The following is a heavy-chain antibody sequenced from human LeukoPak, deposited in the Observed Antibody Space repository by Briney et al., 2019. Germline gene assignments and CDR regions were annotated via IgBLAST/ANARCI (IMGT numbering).Heavy chain of an antibody. Sequence: RRSLRLSCAASGFTFSSYAMHWVRQAPGKGLEWVAVISYDGSNKYYADSVKGRFTISRDNSKNTLYLQMNSLRAEDTAVYYCARGFSGYYYVLSPNDAFDIWGQGTMVTVSS. CDR1: GFTFSSYA. CDR2: ISYDGSNK. CDR3: ARGFSGYYYVLSPNDAFDI. J-gene: IGHJ3*02. V-gene: IGHV3-30-3*01. D-gene: IGHD3-22*01.